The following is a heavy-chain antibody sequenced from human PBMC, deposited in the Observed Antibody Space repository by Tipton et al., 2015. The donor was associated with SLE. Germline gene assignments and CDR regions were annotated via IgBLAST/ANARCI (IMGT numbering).Heavy chain of an antibody. CDR1: GGSISSSSYY. V-gene: IGHV4-61*10. CDR2: IHVTGTS. CDR3: ARDPALVTEAMRRIVPRGGFDI. Sequence: PGLVKPSETLSLTCTVSGGSISSSSYYWGWIRQPAGKGLEWIGRIHVTGTSTYNPSLKSRVTISVNTSKNQFSLRLSSVTAADTAVYYCARDPALVTEAMRRIVPRGGFDIWGQGTMVTVAS. D-gene: IGHD6-6*01. J-gene: IGHJ3*02.